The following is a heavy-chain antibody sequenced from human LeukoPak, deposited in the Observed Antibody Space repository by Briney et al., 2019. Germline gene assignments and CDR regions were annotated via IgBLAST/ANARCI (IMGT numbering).Heavy chain of an antibody. J-gene: IGHJ3*02. D-gene: IGHD3-9*01. CDR1: GHTFTSHD. CDR3: ARGLGYDILTGPDAFDI. CDR2: MNPNSGNR. V-gene: IGHV1-8*01. Sequence: ASVKVSYKASGHTFTSHDINWVRQATGQGLEWMAWMNPNSGNRGYAPKFQDRVTMTRSTSISTAYMELSSLRSEDSAVYYCARGLGYDILTGPDAFDIWGQGTMVTVSS.